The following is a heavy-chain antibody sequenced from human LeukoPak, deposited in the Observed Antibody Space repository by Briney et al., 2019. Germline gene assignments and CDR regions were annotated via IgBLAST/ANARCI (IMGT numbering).Heavy chain of an antibody. Sequence: GESLKISCKGSGYSFTSYWIGWVRQMPGKGLEWMGIIYPCDSDTRYSPSFQGQVTISADKSISTAYLQWSSLKASDTAMYYCARRSRPGYSSSWSAEYFQHWGQGTLVTVSS. CDR1: GYSFTSYW. J-gene: IGHJ1*01. D-gene: IGHD6-13*01. V-gene: IGHV5-51*01. CDR2: IYPCDSDT. CDR3: ARRSRPGYSSSWSAEYFQH.